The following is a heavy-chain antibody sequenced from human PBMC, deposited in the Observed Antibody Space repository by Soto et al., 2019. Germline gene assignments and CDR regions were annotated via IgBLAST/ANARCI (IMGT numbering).Heavy chain of an antibody. CDR1: GGAIISYY. J-gene: IGHJ2*01. V-gene: IGHV4-59*08. Sequence: ETLSLTSAVSGGAIISYYWNCLRQPAWKWLEWIVDFSDSAASTYNPSLKSRLSISADTSMTQLFLPLTSVTAADTAVYYCASARGSGSNFYSVPQNWSISLWGRGTPVTVSS. CDR2: FSDSAAS. CDR3: ASARGSGSNFYSVPQNWSISL. D-gene: IGHD2-15*01.